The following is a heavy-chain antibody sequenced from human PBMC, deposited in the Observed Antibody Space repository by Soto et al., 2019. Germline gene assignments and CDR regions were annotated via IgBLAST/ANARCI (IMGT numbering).Heavy chain of an antibody. J-gene: IGHJ4*02. CDR2: IKQDGSEK. D-gene: IGHD4-4*01. Sequence: EVQLVESGGGLVQSGGSLRLSCAASGFTFSSYWMSWVRQAPGKGLEWVANIKQDGSEKYYVDSVKGRFTISRDNAKNSLYLQMNSLRAEDTAVYYCAREIASMTTVIIFDYWGQGTLVTVSS. V-gene: IGHV3-7*03. CDR1: GFTFSSYW. CDR3: AREIASMTTVIIFDY.